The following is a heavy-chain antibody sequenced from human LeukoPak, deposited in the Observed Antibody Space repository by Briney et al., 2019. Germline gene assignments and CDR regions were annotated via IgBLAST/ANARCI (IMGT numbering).Heavy chain of an antibody. Sequence: SETLSLTCAVYGGPFSGYYWSWIRQPPGKGLEWIGEINHSGSTNYNPSLKSRVTISVDTSKNQFSLKLSSVTAADTAVYYCAGGDYGDYSEDYWGQGTLVTVSS. V-gene: IGHV4-34*01. D-gene: IGHD4-17*01. CDR1: GGPFSGYY. CDR2: INHSGST. J-gene: IGHJ4*02. CDR3: AGGDYGDYSEDY.